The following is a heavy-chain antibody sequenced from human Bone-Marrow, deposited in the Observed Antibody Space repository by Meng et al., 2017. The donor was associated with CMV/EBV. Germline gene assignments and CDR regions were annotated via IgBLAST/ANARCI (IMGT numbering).Heavy chain of an antibody. Sequence: VQSGAGVRGPGASVVGSFKASGYMFSDYYIHWVRQAPEQGLEWMGWIHHKNGCTKYAQKFQGRVTMTRDTSISTTYMDLNRLISDDTAVYYCARDPDTPMAFDHWGQGTLVTVSS. J-gene: IGHJ4*02. CDR3: ARDPDTPMAFDH. D-gene: IGHD5-18*01. V-gene: IGHV1-2*02. CDR2: IHHKNGCT. CDR1: GYMFSDYY.